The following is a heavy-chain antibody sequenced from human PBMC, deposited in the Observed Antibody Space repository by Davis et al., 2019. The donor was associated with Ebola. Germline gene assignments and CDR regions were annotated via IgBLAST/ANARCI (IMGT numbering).Heavy chain of an antibody. CDR1: GFTFSNYA. Sequence: GESLKISCAASGFTFSNYAMGWVRQAPGKGLEWVSAIGDTTYYADAVKGRFTISRDNSKNSLYLQMNSLRAEDTAIYYCAKRSESASGWFDYWGQGTLVTVSS. CDR3: AKRSESASGWFDY. CDR2: IGDTT. V-gene: IGHV3-23*01. D-gene: IGHD6-19*01. J-gene: IGHJ4*02.